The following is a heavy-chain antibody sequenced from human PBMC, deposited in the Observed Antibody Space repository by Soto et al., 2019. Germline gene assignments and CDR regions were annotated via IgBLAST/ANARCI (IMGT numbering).Heavy chain of an antibody. J-gene: IGHJ3*02. CDR1: GGSVSSGDYY. V-gene: IGHV4-30-4*01. Sequence: QVQLQESGPGLVKPSQTLSLTCTVSGGSVSSGDYYWSWIRQPPGKGLEWIGYIYYSGSTYYNPSLKSRVTISVDTSKNQFSLKLSSVTAADTAVYYCARDSHYGDYTHDAFDIWGQGTMVTVSS. CDR3: ARDSHYGDYTHDAFDI. D-gene: IGHD4-17*01. CDR2: IYYSGST.